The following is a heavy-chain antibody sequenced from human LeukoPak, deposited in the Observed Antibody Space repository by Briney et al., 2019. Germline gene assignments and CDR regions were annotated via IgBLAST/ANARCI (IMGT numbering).Heavy chain of an antibody. J-gene: IGHJ4*02. CDR2: IYYSGST. Sequence: SETLSLTCTVSGGSINSYYWSWIRQPPGKGLEWIGYIYYSGSTNYNPSLKSRVTISVDTSKNQFSLKLSSVTAADTAVYYCARCGPRYISDYWGQGTLVTVSS. V-gene: IGHV4-59*01. CDR1: GGSINSYY. D-gene: IGHD1-1*01. CDR3: ARCGPRYISDY.